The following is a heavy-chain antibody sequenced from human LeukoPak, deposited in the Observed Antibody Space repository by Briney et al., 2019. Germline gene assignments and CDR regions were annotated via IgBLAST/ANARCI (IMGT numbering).Heavy chain of an antibody. CDR1: GFTFSSYG. D-gene: IGHD3-22*01. V-gene: IGHV3-33*01. J-gene: IGHJ3*02. CDR3: ARPSGYYYGGAFDI. CDR2: IWYDGSNK. Sequence: AGGSLRLSCAASGFTFSSYGMHWVRQAPGKGLEWVAVIWYDGSNKYYADSVKGRFTISRDNSKKTLYLQMNSLRAEDTAVYYCARPSGYYYGGAFDIWGQGTMVTVSS.